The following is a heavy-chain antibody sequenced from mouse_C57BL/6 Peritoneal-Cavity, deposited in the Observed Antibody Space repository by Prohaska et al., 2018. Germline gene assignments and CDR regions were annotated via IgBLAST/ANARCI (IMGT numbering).Heavy chain of an antibody. D-gene: IGHD3-2*02. Sequence: QVQLQQPGAELVRPGTSVKLSCKASGYTFTSYWMHWVKQRPGQGLEWIGVIDPSDSYTNYNQKFKGKATLTVDTSSSTAYMQLSSLTSEDSAVYYCARNARKLRPYYYAMDYWGQGTSVTVSS. CDR3: ARNARKLRPYYYAMDY. V-gene: IGHV1-59*01. CDR1: GYTFTSYW. J-gene: IGHJ4*01. CDR2: IDPSDSYT.